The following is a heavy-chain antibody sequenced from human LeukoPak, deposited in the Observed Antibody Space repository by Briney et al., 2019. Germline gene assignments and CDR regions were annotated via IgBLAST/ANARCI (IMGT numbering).Heavy chain of an antibody. CDR3: APLYGGNSYPRY. V-gene: IGHV3-48*03. D-gene: IGHD4-23*01. CDR1: GFTFSSYE. Sequence: GGSLRLSCAASGFTFSSYEMNWVRQAPGKGLEWVSYISSSGSTIYYADSVKGRFTISRDNAKNSLYLQMNSLRAEDTAVYYCAPLYGGNSYPRYWGQGTLVTVSS. J-gene: IGHJ4*02. CDR2: ISSSGSTI.